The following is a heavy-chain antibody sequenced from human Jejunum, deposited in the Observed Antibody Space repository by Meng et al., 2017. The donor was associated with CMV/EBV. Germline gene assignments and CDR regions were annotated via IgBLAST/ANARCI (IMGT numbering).Heavy chain of an antibody. CDR3: ARVVMAEQQLDY. V-gene: IGHV1-2*02. Sequence: ASGYTVNDYFYHWVRQAPGQGLEWMGWMNPNSGGTRYAQKFQGKVTMTRDTSINMAYMELSGLTSADTAVYYCARVVMAEQQLDYWGQGTLVTVSS. D-gene: IGHD1/OR15-1a*01. CDR1: GYTVNDYF. CDR2: MNPNSGGT. J-gene: IGHJ4*02.